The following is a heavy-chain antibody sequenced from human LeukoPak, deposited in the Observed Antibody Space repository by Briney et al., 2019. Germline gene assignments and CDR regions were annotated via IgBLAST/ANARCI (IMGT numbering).Heavy chain of an antibody. CDR2: IIPMFGTA. CDR1: GGTFTSYA. Sequence: ASVKVSCKASGGTFTSYAISWVRQAPGQGVEWMGGIIPMFGTANYAQKTQGRGTITTDKSTSKANMQLSSLRSQDTAVYYCASPREYYDSSGCLDYWGQGTLVTVSS. J-gene: IGHJ4*02. CDR3: ASPREYYDSSGCLDY. V-gene: IGHV1-69*05. D-gene: IGHD3-22*01.